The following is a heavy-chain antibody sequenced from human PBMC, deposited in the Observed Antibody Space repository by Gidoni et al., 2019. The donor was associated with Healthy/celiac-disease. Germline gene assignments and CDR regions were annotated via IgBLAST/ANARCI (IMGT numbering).Heavy chain of an antibody. CDR3: ARDLRGYFDY. CDR1: GFTFSSYG. V-gene: IGHV3-33*01. Sequence: VQLVESGGGVVQPGRSLRLSCAASGFTFSSYGMHWVRQAPGKGLEWVAVIWYDGSNKYYADSVKGRFTISRDNSKNTLYLQMNSLRAEDTAVYYCARDLRGYFDYWGQGTLVTVSS. D-gene: IGHD3-10*01. CDR2: IWYDGSNK. J-gene: IGHJ4*02.